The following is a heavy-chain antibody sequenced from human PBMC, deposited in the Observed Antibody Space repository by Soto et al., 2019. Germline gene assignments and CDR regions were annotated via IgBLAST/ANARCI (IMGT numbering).Heavy chain of an antibody. V-gene: IGHV4-59*08. J-gene: IGHJ6*03. CDR3: ARSGDYTNYYYYYMDV. D-gene: IGHD4-17*01. Sequence: TLSLTCTVSGGYINNYYWSWIRQPPGMGLEWIGYIYYSGLTKYNPSLKSRVTISVATSKTQFSLRLSSVTAADSAVYYCARSGDYTNYYYYYMDVWGKGTTVTVSS. CDR2: IYYSGLT. CDR1: GGYINNYY.